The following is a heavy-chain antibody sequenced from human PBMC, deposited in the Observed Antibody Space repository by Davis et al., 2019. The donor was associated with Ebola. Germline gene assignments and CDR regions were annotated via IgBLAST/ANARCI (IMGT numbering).Heavy chain of an antibody. D-gene: IGHD3-10*01. J-gene: IGHJ4*02. V-gene: IGHV1-8*02. CDR2: INPNSGNT. CDR3: ARGGLWFGELLFREDFDY. Sequence: ASVKVSCKASGYTFTGYYMHWVRQAPGQGLEWMGRINPNSGNTGYAQKFQGRVTMTRNTSISTAYMELSSLRSEDTAVYYCARGGLWFGELLFREDFDYWGQGTLVTVSS. CDR1: GYTFTGYY.